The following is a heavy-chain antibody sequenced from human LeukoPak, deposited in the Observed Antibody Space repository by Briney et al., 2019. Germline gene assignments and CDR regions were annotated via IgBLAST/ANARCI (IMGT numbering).Heavy chain of an antibody. D-gene: IGHD1-26*01. Sequence: QPGGSLRLSCAASGFTFSSYAMSWVRHAPGEGLEWVSAISDSGGTTYYADSVKGRFTISRDNAKNSLYLQMNSLRAEDTALYYCARPSYSGSYSGAFDIWGQGTMVTVSS. V-gene: IGHV3-23*01. CDR1: GFTFSSYA. CDR2: ISDSGGTT. CDR3: ARPSYSGSYSGAFDI. J-gene: IGHJ3*02.